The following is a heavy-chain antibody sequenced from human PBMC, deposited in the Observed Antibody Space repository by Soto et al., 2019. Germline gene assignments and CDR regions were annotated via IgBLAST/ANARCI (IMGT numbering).Heavy chain of an antibody. J-gene: IGHJ4*02. CDR1: GFTFSSYA. CDR3: AKDGGRRGTIFGVVIISGDMDY. Sequence: GGSLRLSCAASGFTFSSYAMSWVRQAPGKGLEWVSAISGSGGSTYYADSVKGRFTISRDNSKNTLYLQMNSLRAEDTAVYYCAKDGGRRGTIFGVVIISGDMDYWGQGTLVTVSS. V-gene: IGHV3-23*01. CDR2: ISGSGGST. D-gene: IGHD3-3*01.